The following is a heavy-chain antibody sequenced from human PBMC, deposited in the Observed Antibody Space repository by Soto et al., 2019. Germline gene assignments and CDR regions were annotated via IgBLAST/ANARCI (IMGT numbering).Heavy chain of an antibody. Sequence: ASVKVSCKASGYSFTAYFMHWVRQAPGQGLEWMGIVHPSGGKTNYAQKFQGRVTMTWDTSTTTVYMELSSLRSDDTAVYYCARAPYSSSSFFFDYWGQGTPVTVSS. V-gene: IGHV1-46*01. D-gene: IGHD6-6*01. CDR1: GYSFTAYF. CDR3: ARAPYSSSSFFFDY. CDR2: VHPSGGKT. J-gene: IGHJ4*02.